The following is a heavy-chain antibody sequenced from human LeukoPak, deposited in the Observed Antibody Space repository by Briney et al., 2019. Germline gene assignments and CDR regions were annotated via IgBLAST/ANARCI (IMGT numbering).Heavy chain of an antibody. J-gene: IGHJ4*02. CDR3: AKSRVVVVAATFFDY. D-gene: IGHD2-15*01. CDR1: GFTFSNYA. CDR2: ISASGGDT. V-gene: IGHV3-23*01. Sequence: TGGSLRLSCAVSGFTFSNYAMSWVRQAPGKGLKWVSAISASGGDTYYADSVKGRFTISRDNSKNTLHLQLNSLRADDTAVYYCAKSRVVVVAATFFDYWGQGTLVTVSS.